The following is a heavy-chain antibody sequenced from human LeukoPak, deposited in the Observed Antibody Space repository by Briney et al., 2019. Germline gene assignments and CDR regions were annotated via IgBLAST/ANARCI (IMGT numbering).Heavy chain of an antibody. J-gene: IGHJ3*02. CDR2: ISSSGSTI. V-gene: IGHV3-11*01. CDR3: AKDILRKYSSSWDRAFDI. CDR1: GFTFSDYY. D-gene: IGHD6-13*01. Sequence: GGSLRLSCAASGFTFSDYYMSWIRQAPGKGLEWVSYISSSGSTIYYADSVKGRFTISRDNAKNSLYLQMNSLRAEDTALYYCAKDILRKYSSSWDRAFDIWGQGTMVTVSS.